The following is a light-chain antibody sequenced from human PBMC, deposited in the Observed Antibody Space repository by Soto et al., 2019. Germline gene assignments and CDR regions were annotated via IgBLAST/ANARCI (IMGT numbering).Light chain of an antibody. V-gene: IGKV1-39*01. CDR3: QQSYSTPPT. CDR2: AAS. CDR1: QSISSY. J-gene: IGKJ2*01. Sequence: DIQMTQSPSSLSASVGDRVTITCRASQSISSYLNWYQLKPGKAPNLLIYAASSLQGGGPSRFSGSGSGTDFTLTISSLQPEDFATYYCQQSYSTPPTFGQGTNLEIK.